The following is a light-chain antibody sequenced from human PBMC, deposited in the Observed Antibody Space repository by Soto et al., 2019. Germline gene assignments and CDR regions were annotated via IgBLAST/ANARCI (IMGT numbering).Light chain of an antibody. V-gene: IGKV3-15*01. CDR2: GAS. Sequence: EIVMTQSPATLSVSPGERATLSCRASQSVSSNLAWYQQKPGQAPRILIYGASTRATGIPARFSGSGSGTEFTLTISSLQSEDVAVYYCQQYNNWPRWTFGQGTKVEIK. CDR3: QQYNNWPRWT. CDR1: QSVSSN. J-gene: IGKJ1*01.